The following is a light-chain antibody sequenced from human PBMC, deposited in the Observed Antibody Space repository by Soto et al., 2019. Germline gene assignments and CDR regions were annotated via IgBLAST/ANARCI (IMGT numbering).Light chain of an antibody. CDR1: QGISSY. CDR3: QQYYSYPPT. Sequence: AIRMTQSPSSFSASTGDRFTITCRASQGISSYLAWYQQKPGKAPKLLIYAASTLQSGVPSRFSGSGSGTDFTLTISCLQSEDFATYYCQQYYSYPPTFGGGTKVDIK. V-gene: IGKV1-8*01. J-gene: IGKJ4*01. CDR2: AAS.